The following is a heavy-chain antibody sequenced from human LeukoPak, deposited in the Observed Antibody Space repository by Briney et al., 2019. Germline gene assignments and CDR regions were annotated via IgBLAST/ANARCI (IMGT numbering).Heavy chain of an antibody. CDR2: IIPMFGSA. D-gene: IGHD1-26*01. CDR3: ARVGRSRGSLPNSYYYMDV. Sequence: SVKVSCKASGYTFTGYYMHWVRQAPGQGLEWMGGIIPMFGSANYAQKFQGRVTITTDQSTTIVYMELSSLSSEDTAVYYCARVGRSRGSLPNSYYYMDVWGKGTTVTVSS. J-gene: IGHJ6*03. V-gene: IGHV1-69*05. CDR1: GYTFTGYY.